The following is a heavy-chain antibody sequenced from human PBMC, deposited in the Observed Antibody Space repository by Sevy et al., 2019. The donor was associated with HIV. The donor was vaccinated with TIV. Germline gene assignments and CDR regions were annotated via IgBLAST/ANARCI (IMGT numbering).Heavy chain of an antibody. D-gene: IGHD3-3*01. V-gene: IGHV7-4-1*02. CDR2: INTKTGDP. J-gene: IGHJ5*02. Sequence: ASVKVSCKASGYTFSDYGVIWVRQAPGQGLEWMGWINTKTGDPTYAQGFTGRFVFSLDTLVNTAHLQINSLKADDTDVYYCARRFWMGVRFDPWGQGTQVTVSS. CDR3: ARRFWMGVRFDP. CDR1: GYTFSDYG.